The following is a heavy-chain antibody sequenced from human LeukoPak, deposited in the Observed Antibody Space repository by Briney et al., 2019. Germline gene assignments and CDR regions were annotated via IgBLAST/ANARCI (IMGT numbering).Heavy chain of an antibody. CDR2: IYLGDSET. CDR3: ARPKYSSSLAFDY. CDR1: GHSLTTSS. D-gene: IGHD6-6*01. J-gene: IGHJ4*02. V-gene: IGHV5-51*01. Sequence: GESLKISCKDSGHSLTTSSIVWVRQKPGKGLEWMGVIYLGDSETKYSPSFQGQVSFSADKSISTAYLQWDSLKTSDTAIYYCARPKYSSSLAFDYWGQGTPVTVSS.